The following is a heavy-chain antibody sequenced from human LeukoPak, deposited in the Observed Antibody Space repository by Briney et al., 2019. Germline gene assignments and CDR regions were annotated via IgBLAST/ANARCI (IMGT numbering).Heavy chain of an antibody. CDR2: INHNSGGT. J-gene: IGHJ6*02. CDR3: ARDSYCGGDCYELKQKYYYYGMDV. Sequence: ASVTVSCKASGYTFTGYYMHWVRQAPGQGFEWMGGINHNSGGTNYAQKLQGRVTMTRDTSISTAYMELSRLRSDDTAVYYCARDSYCGGDCYELKQKYYYYGMDVWGQGTTVTISS. V-gene: IGHV1-2*02. D-gene: IGHD2-21*02. CDR1: GYTFTGYY.